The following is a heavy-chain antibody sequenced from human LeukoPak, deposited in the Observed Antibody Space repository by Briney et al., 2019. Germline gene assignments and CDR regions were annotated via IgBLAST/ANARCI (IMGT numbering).Heavy chain of an antibody. V-gene: IGHV1-69*05. CDR3: AREGSAYCSGGSCYVY. CDR2: IIPIFGTA. D-gene: IGHD2-15*01. Sequence: SVKVSCKASGGTFSSYAISWVRQAPGQGLEWMGGIIPIFGTANYAQKFQGRVTITTDESTSTAYMELSSLRSEDTAVYYCAREGSAYCSGGSCYVYWGQGTLVTVSP. CDR1: GGTFSSYA. J-gene: IGHJ4*02.